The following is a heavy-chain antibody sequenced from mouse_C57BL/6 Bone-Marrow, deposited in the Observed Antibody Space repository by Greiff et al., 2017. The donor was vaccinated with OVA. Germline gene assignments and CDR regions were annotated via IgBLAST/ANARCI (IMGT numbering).Heavy chain of an antibody. Sequence: VQLKQSGAELVRPGASVKLSCTASGFNIKDDYMHWVKQRPEQGLEWIGWIDPENGDTEYASKFQGKATITADTSSNTAYLQLSSLTSEDTAVYYCTTSGYYQNWYFDVWGTGTTVTVSS. J-gene: IGHJ1*03. CDR2: IDPENGDT. CDR3: TTSGYYQNWYFDV. D-gene: IGHD2-3*01. V-gene: IGHV14-4*01. CDR1: GFNIKDDY.